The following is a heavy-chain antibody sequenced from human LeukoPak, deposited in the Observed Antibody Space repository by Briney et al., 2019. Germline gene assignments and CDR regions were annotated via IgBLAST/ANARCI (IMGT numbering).Heavy chain of an antibody. Sequence: PGGSLRLSCAASGFTSSIHGMHWVRQAPGKGLEWVAVISDNRSKTYYADSVKGRFTISRDNSKNTLYLQMNSLRAEDTAVYYCAKAGYYYGSGRFWFDPWGQGTLVTVSS. J-gene: IGHJ5*02. D-gene: IGHD3-10*01. V-gene: IGHV3-30*18. CDR3: AKAGYYYGSGRFWFDP. CDR2: ISDNRSKT. CDR1: GFTSSIHG.